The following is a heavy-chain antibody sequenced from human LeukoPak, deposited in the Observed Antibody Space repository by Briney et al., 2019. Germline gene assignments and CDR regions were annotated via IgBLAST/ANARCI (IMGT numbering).Heavy chain of an antibody. J-gene: IGHJ4*02. V-gene: IGHV1-2*02. CDR2: INPNSGGT. CDR1: GYTFTGYY. CDR3: GRELGYCSSTSCPLYGY. D-gene: IGHD2-2*01. Sequence: ASVKVSCKASGYTFTGYYMHWVRQAPGQGLEWMGWINPNSGGTNYAQKFQGRVTMTRDTSISTAYMDLSSLRSDDTAVYYCGRELGYCSSTSCPLYGYWGQGTLVTVSS.